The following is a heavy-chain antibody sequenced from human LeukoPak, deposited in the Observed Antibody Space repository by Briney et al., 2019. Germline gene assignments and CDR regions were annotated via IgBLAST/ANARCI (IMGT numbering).Heavy chain of an antibody. J-gene: IGHJ4*02. CDR2: ISYDGSNK. Sequence: GGSLRLSCAASGFTFSSYAMRWVRQAPGKGLEWVAVISYDGSNKYYADSVKGRFTISRDNSKNTLYLQMNSLRAEDTAVYYCARGRGAHSSGSFFDYWGQGTLVTVSS. V-gene: IGHV3-30-3*01. D-gene: IGHD6-19*01. CDR1: GFTFSSYA. CDR3: ARGRGAHSSGSFFDY.